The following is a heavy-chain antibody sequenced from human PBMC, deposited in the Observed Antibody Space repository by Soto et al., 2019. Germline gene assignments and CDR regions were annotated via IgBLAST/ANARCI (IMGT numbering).Heavy chain of an antibody. Sequence: QVQLVESGGGVVQPGRSLRLSCAASGFTFSSYGMHWVRQAPGKGLEWVAVISYDGSNKYYADSVKGRFTISRDNSKNTLYLQMNSLRAEDTAVYYCAKDRLIAVAGTGGMDVWGQGTTVTVSS. CDR3: AKDRLIAVAGTGGMDV. CDR1: GFTFSSYG. D-gene: IGHD6-19*01. CDR2: ISYDGSNK. J-gene: IGHJ6*02. V-gene: IGHV3-30*18.